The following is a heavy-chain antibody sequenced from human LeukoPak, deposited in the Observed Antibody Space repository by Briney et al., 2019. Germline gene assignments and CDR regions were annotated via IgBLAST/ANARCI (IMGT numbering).Heavy chain of an antibody. CDR1: GFTFSSYW. Sequence: SGGSLRLSCAASGFTFSSYWMSWVRQAPGKGLEWVANIKQDGSEKYYVDSVKGRFTISRDNAKNSLYLQMNSLRAEDTAVYYCARDSSPTYYYGSGSYYRENWFDPWGQGTLVTVSS. V-gene: IGHV3-7*01. CDR2: IKQDGSEK. J-gene: IGHJ5*02. D-gene: IGHD3-10*01. CDR3: ARDSSPTYYYGSGSYYRENWFDP.